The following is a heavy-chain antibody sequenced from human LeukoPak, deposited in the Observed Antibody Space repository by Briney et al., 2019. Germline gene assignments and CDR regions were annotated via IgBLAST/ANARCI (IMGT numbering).Heavy chain of an antibody. CDR1: GGSISSGGYY. CDR2: IYHSGST. V-gene: IGHV4-30-2*01. J-gene: IGHJ5*02. D-gene: IGHD3-10*01. CDR3: AREFVGYYYGSGSYYKGFDP. Sequence: PSQTLSLTCTVSGGSISSGGYYWSWIRQPPGKGLEWIGYIYHSGSTYYNPSLKSRVTISVDRSKNQFSLKLSSVTAADTAVYYCAREFVGYYYGSGSYYKGFDPWGQGTLVTVSS.